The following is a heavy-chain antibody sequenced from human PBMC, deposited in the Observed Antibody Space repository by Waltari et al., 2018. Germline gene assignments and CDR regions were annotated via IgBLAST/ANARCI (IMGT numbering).Heavy chain of an antibody. V-gene: IGHV4-59*01. CDR1: GGSISSYY. J-gene: IGHJ4*02. CDR3: ARGVDTDY. CDR2: IYYSGST. D-gene: IGHD2-21*01. Sequence: QVQLQESGPGLVKPSETLSLTCTVSGGSISSYYWSWIRQPPGKGLEWIGYIYYSGSTNYNPSLKSRVTISVDTSKNQFSLKLSSVTAADTAVYYCARGVDTDYWGQGTLVTVSS.